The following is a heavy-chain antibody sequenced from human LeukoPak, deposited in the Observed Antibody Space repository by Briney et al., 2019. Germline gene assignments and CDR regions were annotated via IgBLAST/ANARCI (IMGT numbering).Heavy chain of an antibody. D-gene: IGHD3-10*01. CDR3: ARSKMVRGVIMFDY. CDR1: GYTFTSYA. J-gene: IGHJ4*02. V-gene: IGHV7-4-1*02. CDR2: INTNTGNP. Sequence: ASVKVSCKASGYTFTSYAMNWVRRAPGQGLEWMGWINTNTGNPTYAQGFTGRFVFSLDTSVSTAYLQISSLKAEDTAVYYCARSKMVRGVIMFDYWGQGTLVTVSS.